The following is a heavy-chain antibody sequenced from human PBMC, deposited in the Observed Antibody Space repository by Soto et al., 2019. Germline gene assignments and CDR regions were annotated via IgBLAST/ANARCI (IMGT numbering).Heavy chain of an antibody. Sequence: SETLSLTCTVSGDSISTYYWSCIRQPPGKGLQWIGYIFYSGGTAYNPSLKSRVTISLDMSKKQISLKLSSVTTADTATYFCARLQLVQKVIDYWGQGTLVTVSS. J-gene: IGHJ4*02. V-gene: IGHV4-59*01. CDR1: GDSISTYY. CDR2: IFYSGGT. CDR3: ARLQLVQKVIDY. D-gene: IGHD1-1*01.